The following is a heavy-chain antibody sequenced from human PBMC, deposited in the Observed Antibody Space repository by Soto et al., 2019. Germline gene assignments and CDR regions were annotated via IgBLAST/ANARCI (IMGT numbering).Heavy chain of an antibody. CDR2: ISHSGST. J-gene: IGHJ4*02. V-gene: IGHV4-30-2*01. CDR3: ARGGLLPDY. CDR1: GGSTSSGGYS. D-gene: IGHD6-19*01. Sequence: QLQLQESGSGLVKPSQTLSLTCAVSGGSTSSGGYSWSWLRQPPGKGLEWIGYISHSGSTYYNPSLRRRVTISVDTAKNHSSLRLSSVTAADTAVYYCARGGLLPDYWGQGTLVTVSS.